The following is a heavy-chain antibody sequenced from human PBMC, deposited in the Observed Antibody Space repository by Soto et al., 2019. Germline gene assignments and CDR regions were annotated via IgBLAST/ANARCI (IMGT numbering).Heavy chain of an antibody. D-gene: IGHD3-10*01. CDR2: MYAGNGNT. CDR1: GYTFTDYT. CDR3: AREVRGVAFCDF. V-gene: IGHV1-3*01. J-gene: IGHJ4*02. Sequence: QVLLVQSGAEVKKPGASVTVSCKASGYTFTDYTMHWVRQAPGQSLEWMGWMYAGNGNTKYSEKFQGRVTITRDPSASTAYMELSSLTSEDTADYYCAREVRGVAFCDFWGQGTLVTVSS.